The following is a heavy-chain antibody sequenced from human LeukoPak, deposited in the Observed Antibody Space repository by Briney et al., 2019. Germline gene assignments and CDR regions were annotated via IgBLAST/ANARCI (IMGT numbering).Heavy chain of an antibody. V-gene: IGHV1-8*02. CDR1: GYTFTGYY. D-gene: IGHD4-23*01. J-gene: IGHJ4*02. CDR3: AMSYGGNSLGFDY. CDR2: MNPNSGNT. Sequence: ASVKVSCKASGYTFTGYYMHWVRQAPGQGLEWMGWMNPNSGNTGYAQKFQGRVTMTRNTSISTAHMELCSLRSEDTAVYYCAMSYGGNSLGFDYWGQGTLVTVSS.